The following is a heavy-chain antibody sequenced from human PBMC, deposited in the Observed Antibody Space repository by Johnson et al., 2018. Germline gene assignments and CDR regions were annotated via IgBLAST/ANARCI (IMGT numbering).Heavy chain of an antibody. CDR2: ISYDGNNK. J-gene: IGHJ6*02. CDR3: ARDRRVRGYSYGYYYYYGMDV. V-gene: IGHV3-30*03. Sequence: VQLVESGGGVVQPGRSLRLSCAASGFTFSSYGMHWVRQAPGKGLEWVAVISYDGNNKYYADSVKGRFTISRDNSKNTLYLQMNSLRSEDTAVYYCARDRRVRGYSYGYYYYYGMDVWGQGTTVTVSS. CDR1: GFTFSSYG. D-gene: IGHD5-18*01.